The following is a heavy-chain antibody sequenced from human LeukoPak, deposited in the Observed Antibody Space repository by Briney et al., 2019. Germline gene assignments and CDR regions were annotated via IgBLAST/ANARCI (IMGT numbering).Heavy chain of an antibody. CDR1: GFSFTNYW. CDR3: ARHQGGIGFDY. CDR2: IYPGDSDT. V-gene: IGHV5-51*01. J-gene: IGHJ4*02. D-gene: IGHD1-26*01. Sequence: GESLKISCKGSGFSFTNYWIGWVRQMPGNGLEWMGIIYPGDSDTRYSPSFQGQVTISADKSITTAYLQWSSLKASDTAMYYCARHQGGIGFDYWGQGTLVTVSS.